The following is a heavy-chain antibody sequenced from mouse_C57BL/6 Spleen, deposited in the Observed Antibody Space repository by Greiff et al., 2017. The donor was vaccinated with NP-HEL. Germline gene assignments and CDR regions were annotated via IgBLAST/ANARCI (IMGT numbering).Heavy chain of an antibody. V-gene: IGHV1-80*01. CDR3: ARGAYGSSWYFDV. CDR2: IYPGDGDT. J-gene: IGHJ1*03. Sequence: VQLQQSGAELVKPGASVKISCKASGYAFSSYWMNWVKQRPGKGLEWIGQIYPGDGDTNYNGKFKGKATMTEDKSSSTAYMQLSSLTSEDSAVYFCARGAYGSSWYFDVWGTGTTVTVSS. CDR1: GYAFSSYW. D-gene: IGHD1-1*01.